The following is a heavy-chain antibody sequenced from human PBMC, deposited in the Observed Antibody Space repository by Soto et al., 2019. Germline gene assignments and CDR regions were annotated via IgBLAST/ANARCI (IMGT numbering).Heavy chain of an antibody. V-gene: IGHV4-34*01. CDR2: INHSGST. CDR3: ARAMDWNYVYYYYYGMDV. CDR1: GGSFSGYY. D-gene: IGHD1-7*01. Sequence: PSETLSLTCAVYGGSFSGYYWSWIRQPPGKGLEWIREINHSGSTNYNPSLKSRVTISVDTSKNQFSLKLSSVTAADTAVYYCARAMDWNYVYYYYYGMDVWGQGTTVTVSS. J-gene: IGHJ6*02.